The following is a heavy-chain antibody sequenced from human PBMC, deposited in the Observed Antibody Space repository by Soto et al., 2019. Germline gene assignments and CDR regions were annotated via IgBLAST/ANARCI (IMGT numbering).Heavy chain of an antibody. D-gene: IGHD1-1*01. Sequence: GGSLRLSCAASGFTFSSYWMSWVRQAPGKGLEWVANIKQDGSEKYYVDSVKGRFTISRDNAKNSLYLQMNSLRAEDTAVYYCARDETYNTNIYYYYYGMDVWGQGTTVTVSS. CDR2: IKQDGSEK. V-gene: IGHV3-7*05. CDR3: ARDETYNTNIYYYYYGMDV. CDR1: GFTFSSYW. J-gene: IGHJ6*02.